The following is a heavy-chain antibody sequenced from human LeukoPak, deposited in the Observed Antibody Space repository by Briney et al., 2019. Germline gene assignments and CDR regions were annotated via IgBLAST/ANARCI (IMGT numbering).Heavy chain of an antibody. D-gene: IGHD6-19*01. Sequence: SETLSLTCAVYGGSFSGYYWSWIRQPPGKGLEWIGEINHSGSTNYNPSLKSRVTISVDTSKNQFSLKLSSVTAADTAVYYCARIAVAGIWRRTYAFDIWGQGTMVTVSS. CDR1: GGSFSGYY. V-gene: IGHV4-34*01. CDR2: INHSGST. CDR3: ARIAVAGIWRRTYAFDI. J-gene: IGHJ3*02.